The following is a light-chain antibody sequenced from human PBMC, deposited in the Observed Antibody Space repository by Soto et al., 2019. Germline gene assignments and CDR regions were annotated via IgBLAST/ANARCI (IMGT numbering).Light chain of an antibody. V-gene: IGKV1-5*03. Sequence: DIQMTQSPSTLSGSVGARVTITCRASQTISSWLAWYQQKPGKAPKIMIYKASTLKSGVPSRFRGSGSGTEFTLTISSLQPDDFETYYCQHYNSYSEAFGQGTKVDIK. CDR2: KAS. CDR3: QHYNSYSEA. J-gene: IGKJ1*01. CDR1: QTISSW.